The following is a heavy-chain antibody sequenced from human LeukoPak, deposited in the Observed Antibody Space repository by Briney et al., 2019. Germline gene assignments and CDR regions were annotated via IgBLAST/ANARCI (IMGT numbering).Heavy chain of an antibody. V-gene: IGHV1-18*01. Sequence: ASVKVSCKASGYTFTSYGISWVRQAPGQGLEWMGWISAYNGNTNYAQKLQGRVTMTTDTSTSTAYMELRSLRSDDTAVYYCARDLKLYSSSWYFDYWGQGTLVTVSS. CDR3: ARDLKLYSSSWYFDY. CDR1: GYTFTSYG. D-gene: IGHD6-13*01. CDR2: ISAYNGNT. J-gene: IGHJ4*02.